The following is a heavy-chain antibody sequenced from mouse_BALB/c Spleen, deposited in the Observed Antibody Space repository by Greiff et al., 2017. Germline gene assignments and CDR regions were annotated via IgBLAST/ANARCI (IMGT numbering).Heavy chain of an antibody. CDR1: GFSLTGYG. D-gene: IGHD2-4*01. CDR3: ARDPFHYDYDGESDAMDY. J-gene: IGHJ4*01. CDR2: IWGDGST. Sequence: VQLVESGPGLVAPSQSLSITCTVSGFSLTGYGVNWVRQPPGKGLEWLGMIWGDGSTDYNSALKSRLSISKDNSKSQVFLKMNSLQTDDTARYYCARDPFHYDYDGESDAMDYWGQGTSVTVSS. V-gene: IGHV2-6-7*01.